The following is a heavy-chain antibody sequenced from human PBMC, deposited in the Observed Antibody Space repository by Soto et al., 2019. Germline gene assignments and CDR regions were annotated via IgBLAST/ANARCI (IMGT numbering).Heavy chain of an antibody. V-gene: IGHV3-21*01. D-gene: IGHD1-26*01. J-gene: IGHJ3*02. Sequence: PGGSLRLSCAASGFTFSSYSMNWVRQAPGKXLEWVSSISSSSSYIYYADSVKGRFTISRDNAKNSLYLQMNSLRAEDTAVYYCARDNSDIVGATADAFDIWGQGTMVTVSS. CDR3: ARDNSDIVGATADAFDI. CDR1: GFTFSSYS. CDR2: ISSSSSYI.